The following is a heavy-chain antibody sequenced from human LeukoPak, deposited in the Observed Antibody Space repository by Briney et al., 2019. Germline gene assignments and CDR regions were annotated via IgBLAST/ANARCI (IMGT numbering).Heavy chain of an antibody. CDR3: ARVAVDYYDYWSGYYYYYGMDV. V-gene: IGHV1-8*01. CDR2: MNPNSGNT. Sequence: ASVKVSCKASGYTFTSYDINWVRQATGQGLEWMGWMNPNSGNTGYARKFQGRVTMTRNTSISTAYMELSSLRSEDTAVYYCARVAVDYYDYWSGYYYYYGMDVWGQGTTVTVSS. J-gene: IGHJ6*02. D-gene: IGHD3-3*01. CDR1: GYTFTSYD.